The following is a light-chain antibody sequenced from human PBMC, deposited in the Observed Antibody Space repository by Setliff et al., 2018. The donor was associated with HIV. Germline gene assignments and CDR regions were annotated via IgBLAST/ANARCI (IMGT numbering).Light chain of an antibody. J-gene: IGLJ1*01. V-gene: IGLV2-14*01. CDR3: SSYAITNTLH. Sequence: QSVLTQPASVSGSPGQSITISCTGTSSDIGGYSYVSWYQQHPGKAPKLIIYEVSNRPSGVSNRFPGSKSGYTASLTISGLQAEDEADYYCSSYAITNTLHFGTGTKVTVL. CDR2: EVS. CDR1: SSDIGGYSY.